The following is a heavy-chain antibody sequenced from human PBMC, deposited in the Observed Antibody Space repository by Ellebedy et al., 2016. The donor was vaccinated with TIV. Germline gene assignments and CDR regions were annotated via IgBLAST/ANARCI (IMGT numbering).Heavy chain of an antibody. Sequence: GESLKISCAASGFTFNIYAMSWIRQAPGKGLEWVSTISERGVMLYAASGKGRFTVSRDNSKNTLYLEMNSLRDEDTAVYFCTRGGAGDHGYWGQGTLVTVSS. CDR2: ISERGVM. V-gene: IGHV3-23*01. CDR1: GFTFNIYA. J-gene: IGHJ4*02. CDR3: TRGGAGDHGY. D-gene: IGHD7-27*01.